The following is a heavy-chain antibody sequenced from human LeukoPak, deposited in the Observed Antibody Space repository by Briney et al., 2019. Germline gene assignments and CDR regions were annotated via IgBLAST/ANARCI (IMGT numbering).Heavy chain of an antibody. CDR1: GFSFTTYS. CDR3: ARDQTLEFTRYYDFWSGYSVGYYMDV. Sequence: GGSLRLSCAASGFSFTTYSMDWVRQAPGKGLEWVSSISGSSSYIYYADSVKGRFTISRDNAKNSLFLQMNSLRAEDTAVYYCARDQTLEFTRYYDFWSGYSVGYYMDVWGKGTTVTVSS. CDR2: ISGSSSYI. J-gene: IGHJ6*03. V-gene: IGHV3-21*01. D-gene: IGHD3-3*01.